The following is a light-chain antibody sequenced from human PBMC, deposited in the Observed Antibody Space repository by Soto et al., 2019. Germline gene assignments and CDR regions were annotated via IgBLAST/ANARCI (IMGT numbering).Light chain of an antibody. CDR2: DAS. CDR1: QIVGSY. CDR3: QQGSNWPRT. V-gene: IGKV3-11*01. Sequence: EIVLTQSPATLSLSPGETANLSCRASQIVGSYLAWYQHKPGQAPRLLVYDASTRAIGIPARFSGSGSGTHFTLTISGLQSEDFAVYYCQQGSNWPRTFGGGTEVEIK. J-gene: IGKJ4*01.